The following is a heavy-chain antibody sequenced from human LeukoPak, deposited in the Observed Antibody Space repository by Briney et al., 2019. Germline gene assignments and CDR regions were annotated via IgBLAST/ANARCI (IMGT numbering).Heavy chain of an antibody. D-gene: IGHD3-10*01. CDR2: IYYSGST. CDR1: DDSISPYY. V-gene: IGHV4-59*08. Sequence: SETLSLTCTVSDDSISPYYLSWIRQPPGKGLEWIGYIYYSGSTNYNPSLRSRVTISVDTSKNQFSLKLSSVTAADTAVDSCARQAISVVRGVGPLFDYSGQATPLTVSS. CDR3: ARQAISVVRGVGPLFDY. J-gene: IGHJ4*02.